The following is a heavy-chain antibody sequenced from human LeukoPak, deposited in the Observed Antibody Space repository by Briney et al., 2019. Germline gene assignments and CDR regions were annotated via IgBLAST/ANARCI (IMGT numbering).Heavy chain of an antibody. J-gene: IGHJ4*02. V-gene: IGHV3-66*01. CDR3: AREVYSSTWFDL. Sequence: PGGSLRLSCAASGFTLNTNYMNWVRQVPGKGLEWVSVIYAGGNTYYADSVKERFTISRDNSRNTLYLQMNSLRGDDTAVYYCAREVYSSTWFDLWGQGTLDTVSS. CDR2: IYAGGNT. CDR1: GFTLNTNY. D-gene: IGHD6-13*01.